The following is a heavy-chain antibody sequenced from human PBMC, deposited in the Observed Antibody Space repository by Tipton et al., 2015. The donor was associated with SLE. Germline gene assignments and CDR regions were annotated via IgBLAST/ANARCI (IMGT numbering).Heavy chain of an antibody. D-gene: IGHD7-27*01. J-gene: IGHJ6*03. V-gene: IGHV4-61*02. CDR2: IYTSGST. CDR3: ARGAGDDYYYYMDV. CDR1: GGSISSGSYY. Sequence: TLSLTCTVSGGSISSGSYYWSWIRQPAGKGLEWIGRIYTSGSTNYNPSLKSRVTISVDTPKNQFSLKLSSVTAADTAVYYCARGAGDDYYYYMDVWGKGTTVTVSS.